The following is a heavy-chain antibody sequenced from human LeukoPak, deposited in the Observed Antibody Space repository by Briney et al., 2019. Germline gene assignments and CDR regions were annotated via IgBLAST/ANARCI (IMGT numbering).Heavy chain of an antibody. J-gene: IGHJ5*02. CDR3: AIHIVVVPAAKNKNCFDP. Sequence: SETLSLTCAVYGGSFSGCYWSWIRQPPGKGLEWIGEINHSGSTNYNPSLKSRVTISVDTSKNQFPLKLSSATAADTAVYYCAIHIVVVPAAKNKNCFDPWGQGTLVTVSS. CDR2: INHSGST. V-gene: IGHV4-34*01. CDR1: GGSFSGCY. D-gene: IGHD2-2*01.